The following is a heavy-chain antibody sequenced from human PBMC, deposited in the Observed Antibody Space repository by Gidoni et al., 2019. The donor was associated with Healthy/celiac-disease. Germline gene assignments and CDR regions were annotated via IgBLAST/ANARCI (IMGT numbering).Heavy chain of an antibody. CDR1: GFTFSSYR. CDR3: ARDIYDSSGWGLDY. Sequence: EVQLVESGGGLVKPGGSLRLSCAASGFTFSSYRMNWVRQAPGKGLEWVSSISSSSSYIYYADSVKGRFTISRDNAKNSLYLQMNSLRAEDTAVYYCARDIYDSSGWGLDYWGQGTLVTVSS. CDR2: ISSSSSYI. V-gene: IGHV3-21*01. J-gene: IGHJ4*02. D-gene: IGHD3-22*01.